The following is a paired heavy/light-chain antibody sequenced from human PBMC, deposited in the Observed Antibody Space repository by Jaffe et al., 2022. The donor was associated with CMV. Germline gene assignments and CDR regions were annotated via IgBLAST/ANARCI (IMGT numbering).Light chain of an antibody. Sequence: QSALTQPASVSGSPGQSITISCTGTSSDVGDYNHVSWYQQHPDKAPKLIIYHVYNRPSGVSNRFSGSKSGNTASLTISGLQAEDEADYYCSSYVDSSTVFGGGTKLTVL. CDR1: SSDVGDYNH. CDR2: HVY. J-gene: IGLJ3*02. V-gene: IGLV2-14*03. CDR3: SSYVDSSTV.
Heavy chain of an antibody. J-gene: IGHJ4*02. CDR2: IKQDGSEI. CDR3: TRGHLHRIY. CDR1: GFTFSSYW. V-gene: IGHV3-7*03. Sequence: EVQLVESGGGLVQPGGSLRLSCAASGFTFSSYWMSWVRQAPGKGLEWVAHIKQDGSEIYYVDSVKGRFTISRDNAKNSLYLQMNSLRAEDTAVYYCTRGHLHRIYWGQGTLVTVSS.